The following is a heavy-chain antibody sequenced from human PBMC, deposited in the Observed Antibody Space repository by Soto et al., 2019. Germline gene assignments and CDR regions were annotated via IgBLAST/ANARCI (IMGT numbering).Heavy chain of an antibody. D-gene: IGHD3-22*01. CDR3: ARDPTYFYDGSGYYDF. V-gene: IGHV3-74*01. CDR2: IDSDGGTT. J-gene: IGHJ4*02. Sequence: EVQLVESGGGLVQPGGSLRLSCAASGFTFSNYWMHWVRQAPGKGLVWLSRIDSDGGTTSYADSVKGRFTISRDNAKNTLYLQMNSLRAEDTAVYYCARDPTYFYDGSGYYDFWGQGTLVTVSS. CDR1: GFTFSNYW.